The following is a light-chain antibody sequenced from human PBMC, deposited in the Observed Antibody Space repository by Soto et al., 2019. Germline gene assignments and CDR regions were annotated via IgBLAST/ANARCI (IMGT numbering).Light chain of an antibody. CDR3: QQYNDWPQT. V-gene: IGKV3-15*01. J-gene: IGKJ1*01. CDR2: GAS. CDR1: QSVSSN. Sequence: EIVMTQSPATLSVSPGERATLSCRASQSVSSNLAWYQQKPGQAPRLLIYGASTRATGMPARFSGSGSGTEFNLTISSLQSEDFAIYYCQQYNDWPQTFGQGTKVDIK.